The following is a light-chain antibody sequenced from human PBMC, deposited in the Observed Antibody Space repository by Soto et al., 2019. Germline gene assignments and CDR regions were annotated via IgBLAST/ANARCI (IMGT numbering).Light chain of an antibody. Sequence: EIVLTQSPATLSLSPGERATLSCRASQSVGSYLAWFQVKPGQAPRLLIYDASDRATGVPDRFSGSGSGTDFTLTIRSLEPEDFALYFCQQRGDWPPAINFGQGTRLEIK. J-gene: IGKJ5*01. V-gene: IGKV3-11*01. CDR3: QQRGDWPPAIN. CDR2: DAS. CDR1: QSVGSY.